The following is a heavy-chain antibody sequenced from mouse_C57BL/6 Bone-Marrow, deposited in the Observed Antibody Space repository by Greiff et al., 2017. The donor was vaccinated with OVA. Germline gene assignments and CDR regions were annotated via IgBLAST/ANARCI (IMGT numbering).Heavy chain of an antibody. CDR3: AIFGFGGSSDGWYFAV. Sequence: QVQLQQSDAALVKPGASVKISCKVSGYPFTDHTIHWMKQRPEQGLEWIGYIYPRDGSTKYNEKFKGKATLTADKSSSTAYMQLNSLTSEDSAVYFCAIFGFGGSSDGWYFAVRGTATTVTASS. J-gene: IGHJ1*03. CDR2: IYPRDGST. V-gene: IGHV1-78*01. CDR1: GYPFTDHT. D-gene: IGHD1-1*01.